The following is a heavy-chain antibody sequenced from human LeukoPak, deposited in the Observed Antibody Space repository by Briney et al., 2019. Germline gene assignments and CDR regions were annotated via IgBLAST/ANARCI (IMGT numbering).Heavy chain of an antibody. Sequence: GESLKISCKTSGYSFTTYWIGWVRQMPGTGLEWVGAIYPDDSDTRYSPSFQGQVVVSADRSIRTAYLQWNTLKTSDTAMYYCVRQRGASGTINHFDPWGQGTLVTVSS. D-gene: IGHD3-10*01. CDR1: GYSFTTYW. J-gene: IGHJ5*02. V-gene: IGHV5-51*01. CDR2: IYPDDSDT. CDR3: VRQRGASGTINHFDP.